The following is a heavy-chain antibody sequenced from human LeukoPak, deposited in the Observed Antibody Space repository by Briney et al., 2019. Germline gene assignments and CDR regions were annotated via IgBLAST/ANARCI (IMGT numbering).Heavy chain of an antibody. CDR1: GGSISSYY. D-gene: IGHD2-21*01. Sequence: SETLSHTCTVSGGSISSYYWSWIRQPPGKGLEWIGYIYYSGSTNYNPSLKSRVTISVDTSKNQFSLKLSSVTAADTAVYYCARHRANVNSDYYYGMDVWGQGTTVTVSS. J-gene: IGHJ6*02. CDR3: ARHRANVNSDYYYGMDV. V-gene: IGHV4-59*08. CDR2: IYYSGST.